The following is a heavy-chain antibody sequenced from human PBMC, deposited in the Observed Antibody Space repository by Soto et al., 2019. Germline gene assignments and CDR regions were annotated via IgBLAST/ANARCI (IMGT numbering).Heavy chain of an antibody. CDR3: ARGKEILWFGELFDAFDI. CDR2: ISSSSSYT. CDR1: GFTFSAYY. V-gene: IGHV3-11*06. J-gene: IGHJ3*02. D-gene: IGHD3-10*01. Sequence: QVQLVESGGGLVKPGGSLRLSCAASGFTFSAYYMSWIRQAPGKGLEWVSYISSSSSYTNYADSVKGRFTISRDNAKNSLYLQMNSLRAEDTAVYYCARGKEILWFGELFDAFDIWGQGTMVTVSS.